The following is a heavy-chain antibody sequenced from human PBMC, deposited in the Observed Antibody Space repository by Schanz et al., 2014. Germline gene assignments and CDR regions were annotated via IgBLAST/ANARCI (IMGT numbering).Heavy chain of an antibody. CDR1: GFTVNTNY. D-gene: IGHD5-12*01. CDR3: ARDGGRDGYNLAFDV. Sequence: EVQLVESGGGLIQPGGSLRLSCAVSGFTVNTNYMSWVRQAPGKGLEWISSMYINSGSTQYADSVKGRFIISRDSSKNTLSLQMNSLRAEDMDVYFCARDGGRDGYNLAFDVWGQGTLVTVSS. J-gene: IGHJ3*01. V-gene: IGHV3-53*01. CDR2: MYINSGST.